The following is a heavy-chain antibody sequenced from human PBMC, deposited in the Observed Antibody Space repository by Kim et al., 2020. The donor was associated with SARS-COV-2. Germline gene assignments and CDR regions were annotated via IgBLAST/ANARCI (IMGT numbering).Heavy chain of an antibody. Sequence: GGSLRLSCAASGFTFSSYAMHWVRRAPGKGLEWVAVISYDGSNKYYADSVKGRFTISRDNSKNTLYLQMNSLRAEDTAVYYCARGCWKDCEWELPYFDYWGQGTLVTVSS. CDR3: ARGCWKDCEWELPYFDY. V-gene: IGHV3-30*04. CDR1: GFTFSSYA. D-gene: IGHD1-26*01. CDR2: ISYDGSNK. J-gene: IGHJ4*02.